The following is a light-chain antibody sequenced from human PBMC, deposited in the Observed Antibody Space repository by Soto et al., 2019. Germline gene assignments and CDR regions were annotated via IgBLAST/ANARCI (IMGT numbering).Light chain of an antibody. J-gene: IGKJ2*01. CDR3: QQYNDWPPYT. Sequence: EILMTQSPATLSVSPGERATLSCRASQTVTGALAWYQQKPGQAPRLLIYGASTRATGIPDRFSGSGSGTEFTLTISSLQSEDCAVYYCQQYNDWPPYTFGQGTNVEIK. CDR1: QTVTGA. V-gene: IGKV3-15*01. CDR2: GAS.